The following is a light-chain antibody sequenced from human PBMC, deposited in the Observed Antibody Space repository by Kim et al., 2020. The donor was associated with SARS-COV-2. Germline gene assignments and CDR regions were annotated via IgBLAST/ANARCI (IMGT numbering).Light chain of an antibody. CDR1: QNIRTN. CDR3: KHYNSPMYT. V-gene: IGKV1-5*03. CDR2: ATA. Sequence: GDRVTITSRASQNIRTNLAWYQQKPGKAPKLLISATATLESGVPSRFSGSGSGTEFTLTINSLQPDDFATYYCKHYNSPMYTFGQGTKLEI. J-gene: IGKJ2*01.